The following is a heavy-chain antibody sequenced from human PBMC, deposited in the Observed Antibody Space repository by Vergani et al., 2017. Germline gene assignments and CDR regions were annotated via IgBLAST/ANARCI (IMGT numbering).Heavy chain of an antibody. CDR3: ARGRGYCSSTSCYTPLGYYYYYMDV. Sequence: QVQLQQWGAGLLKPSETLSLTCAVYGGSFSGYYWSWIRQPPGKGLEWIGEINHSGSTNYTPSLKSRVTISVDTSKNQFSLKLSSVTAADTAVYYCARGRGYCSSTSCYTPLGYYYYYMDVWGKGTTVTVSS. J-gene: IGHJ6*03. D-gene: IGHD2-2*02. CDR1: GGSFSGYY. CDR2: INHSGST. V-gene: IGHV4-34*01.